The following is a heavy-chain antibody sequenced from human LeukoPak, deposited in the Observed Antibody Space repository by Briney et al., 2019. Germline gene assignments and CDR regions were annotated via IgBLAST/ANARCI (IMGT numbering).Heavy chain of an antibody. Sequence: SETLSLTCTVSGASISSGTYSWSWIRQPPGGGLEWIGYIYHTGSTYYNPSLKGRVTISVDRSKNQFSLNLNFVTAADTALYYCARGDGSGSGRWFDPWGQGTLITVSS. CDR3: ARGDGSGSGRWFDP. J-gene: IGHJ5*02. CDR2: IYHTGST. CDR1: GASISSGTYS. D-gene: IGHD3-10*01. V-gene: IGHV4-30-2*01.